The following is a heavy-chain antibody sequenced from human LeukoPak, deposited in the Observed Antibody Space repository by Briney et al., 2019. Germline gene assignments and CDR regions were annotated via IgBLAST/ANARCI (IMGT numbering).Heavy chain of an antibody. CDR1: GYSISSGHY. CDR3: ARHGLSGITIFGVVTTSHYDAFDI. Sequence: SETLYLTCAVSGYSISSGHYWGWIRQPPGKGLEWIGSIYHSGSTYYNPSLKSRVTISVDTSKNQFSLKLSAVTAADTAVYYCARHGLSGITIFGVVTTSHYDAFDIWGQGTMVTVSS. J-gene: IGHJ3*02. D-gene: IGHD3-3*01. CDR2: IYHSGST. V-gene: IGHV4-38-2*01.